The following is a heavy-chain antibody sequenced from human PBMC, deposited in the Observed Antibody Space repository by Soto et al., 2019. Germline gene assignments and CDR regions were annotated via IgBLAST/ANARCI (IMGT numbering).Heavy chain of an antibody. CDR1: GYTLTSYQ. V-gene: IGHV1-3*01. Sequence: QVQLVQSGAEVKKPGASVKVSCKASGYTLTSYQMHWLRKAPGQSLEWMGWINAGSGDGGYSQKFQDRITITRDTSASTVYMELSSLRSEDTAVYYCARGRNVVVSMYYGLDLWGQGTTVTVSS. D-gene: IGHD1-1*01. CDR2: INAGSGDG. CDR3: ARGRNVVVSMYYGLDL. J-gene: IGHJ6*02.